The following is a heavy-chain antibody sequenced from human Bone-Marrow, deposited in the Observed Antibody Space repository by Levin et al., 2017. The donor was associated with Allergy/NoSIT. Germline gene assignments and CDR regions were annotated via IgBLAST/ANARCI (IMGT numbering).Heavy chain of an antibody. CDR2: IYYSGST. Sequence: RSQTLSLTCPVSGGSISSGGYYWSWIRQHPGKGLEWIGYIYYSGSTYYNPSLKSRVTISVDTSKNQFSLKLSSVTAADTAVYYCAREVVVTAHFDYWGQGTLVTVSS. CDR1: GGSISSGGYY. J-gene: IGHJ4*02. D-gene: IGHD2-21*02. CDR3: AREVVVTAHFDY. V-gene: IGHV4-31*03.